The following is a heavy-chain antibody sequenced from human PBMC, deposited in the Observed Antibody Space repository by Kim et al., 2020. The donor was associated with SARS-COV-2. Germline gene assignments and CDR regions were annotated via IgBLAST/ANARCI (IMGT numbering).Heavy chain of an antibody. Sequence: GGSLRLSCAASGFTFSSYEMNWVRQAPGKGLEWVSYISSSGSTIYYADSVKGRFTISRDNAKNSLYLQMNSLRAEDTAVYYCARDRSGIAAAGIGAFDIWGQGTMVTVSS. D-gene: IGHD6-13*01. CDR1: GFTFSSYE. V-gene: IGHV3-48*03. CDR2: ISSSGSTI. CDR3: ARDRSGIAAAGIGAFDI. J-gene: IGHJ3*02.